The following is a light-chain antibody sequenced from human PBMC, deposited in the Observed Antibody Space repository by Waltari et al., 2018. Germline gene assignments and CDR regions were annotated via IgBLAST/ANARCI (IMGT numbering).Light chain of an antibody. CDR3: QQFGGSPPYT. Sequence: EIVLTQSPGTLSLSPGERATISCRASQSVSSNFLAWYQQKPGQAPRLLISSASSRATGIPDRFGGSGSGTDFTLSISRLEPEDFAVYYCQQFGGSPPYTFGQGTRVEIK. CDR2: SAS. J-gene: IGKJ2*01. CDR1: QSVSSNF. V-gene: IGKV3-20*01.